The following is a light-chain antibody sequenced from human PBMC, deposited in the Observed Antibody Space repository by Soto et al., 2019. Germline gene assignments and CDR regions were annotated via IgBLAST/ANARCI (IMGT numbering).Light chain of an antibody. CDR2: EVT. J-gene: IGLJ1*01. Sequence: QSALTQPASVSGSPGQSITISCTGTSGDVGPYNFVSWYQQHPGKVPKLIIYEVTNRPSGVSNRFSGSKSGNTASLTISGLQAEDEADYYCSSYTTSSTRVFGTGTKVTVL. V-gene: IGLV2-14*01. CDR1: SGDVGPYNF. CDR3: SSYTTSSTRV.